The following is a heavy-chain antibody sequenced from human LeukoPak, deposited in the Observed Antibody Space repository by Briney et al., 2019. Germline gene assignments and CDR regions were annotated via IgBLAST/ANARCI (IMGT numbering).Heavy chain of an antibody. V-gene: IGHV3-7*01. D-gene: IGHD3-3*01. CDR2: IKQDGSEK. J-gene: IGHJ4*02. CDR1: GFTVSSNY. CDR3: VFLEWFRRDY. Sequence: QSGGSLRLSCAASGFTVSSNYMSWVRQAPGKGLEWVANIKQDGSEKYYVDSVEGRFTISRDNAKNSLYLQMNSLRAEDTAVYYCVFLEWFRRDYWGQGTLVTVSS.